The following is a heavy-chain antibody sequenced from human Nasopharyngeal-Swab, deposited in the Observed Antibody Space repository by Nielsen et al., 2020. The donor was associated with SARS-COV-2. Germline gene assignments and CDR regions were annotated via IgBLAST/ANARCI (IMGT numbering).Heavy chain of an antibody. V-gene: IGHV3-9*01. CDR1: GFTFDDYA. J-gene: IGHJ4*02. Sequence: SLKISCAASGFTFDDYAMHWVRQAPGKGLEWVSGISWNSGSIDYADSVKGRFTISRDNAKNSLYLQMNSLRAEDTAVYYCARGGDIVVVVAATDYWGQGTLVTVSS. D-gene: IGHD2-15*01. CDR2: ISWNSGSI. CDR3: ARGGDIVVVVAATDY.